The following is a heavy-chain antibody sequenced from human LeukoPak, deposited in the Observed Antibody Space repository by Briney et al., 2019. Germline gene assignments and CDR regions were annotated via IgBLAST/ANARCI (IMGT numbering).Heavy chain of an antibody. D-gene: IGHD3-3*01. Sequence: SETLSLTCAVYGGSFSGYYWSWIRQPPGKGLEWIGEINHSGSTNYNPSLKSRVTISVDTSKNQFSLKLSSVTAADTAVYYCARAQRFLEWLLYRRGAFDIWGQGTMVTVSS. CDR3: ARAQRFLEWLLYRRGAFDI. CDR1: GGSFSGYY. CDR2: INHSGST. V-gene: IGHV4-34*01. J-gene: IGHJ3*02.